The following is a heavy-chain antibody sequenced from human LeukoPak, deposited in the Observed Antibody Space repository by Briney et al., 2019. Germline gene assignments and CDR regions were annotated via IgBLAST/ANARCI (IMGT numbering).Heavy chain of an antibody. Sequence: PGGSLRHSCAASGFTFSSYSMNWVRQAPGKGLEWVSSISSSSSYIYYADSVKGRFTISRDNAKNSLYLQMNSLRAEDTAVYYCARDGGSGWSFDYWGQGTLVTVSS. V-gene: IGHV3-21*01. CDR3: ARDGGSGWSFDY. CDR1: GFTFSSYS. CDR2: ISSSSSYI. J-gene: IGHJ4*02. D-gene: IGHD6-19*01.